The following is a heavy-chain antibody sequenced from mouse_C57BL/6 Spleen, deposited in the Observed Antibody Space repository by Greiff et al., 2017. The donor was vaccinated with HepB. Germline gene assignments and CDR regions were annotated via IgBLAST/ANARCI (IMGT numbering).Heavy chain of an antibody. Sequence: VQLQQSGPELVKPGASVKISCKASGYAFSSSWMNWVKQRPGKGLEWIGRIYPGDGDTNYNGKFKGKATLTADKSSSTAYMQLSSLTSEDSAVYFCARYYYDYEGYFDVWGTGTTVTVSS. CDR1: GYAFSSSW. CDR3: ARYYYDYEGYFDV. D-gene: IGHD2-4*01. V-gene: IGHV1-82*01. CDR2: IYPGDGDT. J-gene: IGHJ1*03.